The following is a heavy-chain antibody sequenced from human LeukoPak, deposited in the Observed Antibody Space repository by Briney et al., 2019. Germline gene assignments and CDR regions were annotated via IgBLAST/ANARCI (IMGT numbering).Heavy chain of an antibody. Sequence: ASVKVSCKASGYTFTGYYMHWVRQAPGQGLEWMGWINPNSGGTNYAQKFQGRVTMTRDTSISAAYMELSRLRSDDTAVYYCARDRGSYFSDAFDIWGQGTMVTVSS. CDR2: INPNSGGT. CDR1: GYTFTGYY. V-gene: IGHV1-2*02. D-gene: IGHD1-26*01. CDR3: ARDRGSYFSDAFDI. J-gene: IGHJ3*02.